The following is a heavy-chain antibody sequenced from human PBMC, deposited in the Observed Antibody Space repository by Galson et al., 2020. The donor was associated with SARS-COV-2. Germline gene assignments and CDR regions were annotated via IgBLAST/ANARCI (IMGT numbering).Heavy chain of an antibody. V-gene: IGHV3-30*04. D-gene: IGHD3-16*02. CDR1: GFTLSSYA. CDR3: ARAYLPPLAITFGGVIVYGPFDY. CDR2: ISYDGSNK. Sequence: GESLQISCAASGFTLSSYAMHWVRQAPGKGLEWVAVISYDGSNKYYADSVKGRFTISRDNSKNTLYLQMNSLRAEDTAVYYWARAYLPPLAITFGGVIVYGPFDYWGQGTLVTVSS. J-gene: IGHJ4*02.